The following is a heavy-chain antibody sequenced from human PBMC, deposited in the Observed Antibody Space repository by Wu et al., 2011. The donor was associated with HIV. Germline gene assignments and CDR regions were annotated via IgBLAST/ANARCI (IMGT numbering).Heavy chain of an antibody. V-gene: IGHV1-69*05. CDR3: AVDGGSDAFEI. CDR1: AGTFSKYV. J-gene: IGHJ3*02. Sequence: QVQLGAGLGREVKKPGSSVRVSCKASAGTFSKYVINWVRQAPGQGLEWMAGIIPVLDTANYAQKFRNRVTINTDKSTGTAFMEMNSLRSEDTAVYYCAVDGGSDAFEIWGQGTMVSVSS. D-gene: IGHD6-19*01. CDR2: IIPVLDTA.